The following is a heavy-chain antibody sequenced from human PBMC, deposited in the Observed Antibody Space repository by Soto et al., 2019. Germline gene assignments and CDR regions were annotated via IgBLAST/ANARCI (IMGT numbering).Heavy chain of an antibody. J-gene: IGHJ4*02. CDR3: ARDQADGDPGYFDY. V-gene: IGHV3-33*01. Sequence: QVQLVESGGGVVQPGRSLRLSCAASGFTFSSYGMHWVRQAPGKGLEWVAVIWYDGSNKYYADSVKGRFTISRDNSKNTPYLQMNSLRAEDTAVYYCARDQADGDPGYFDYWGQGTLVTVSS. CDR2: IWYDGSNK. D-gene: IGHD4-17*01. CDR1: GFTFSSYG.